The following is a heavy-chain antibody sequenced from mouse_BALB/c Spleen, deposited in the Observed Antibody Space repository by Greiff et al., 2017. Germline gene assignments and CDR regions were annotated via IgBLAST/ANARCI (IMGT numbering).Heavy chain of an antibody. CDR1: GFSLTSYG. Sequence: VKLQESGPGLVAPSQSLSITCTVSGFSLTSYGVHWVRQPPGKGLEWLGVIWAGGSTNYNSALMSRLSISKDNSKSQVFLKMNSLQTDDTAMYYCAIVYDYDPAWLAYWGQGTLVTVSA. D-gene: IGHD2-4*01. V-gene: IGHV2-9*02. CDR2: IWAGGST. J-gene: IGHJ3*01. CDR3: AIVYDYDPAWLAY.